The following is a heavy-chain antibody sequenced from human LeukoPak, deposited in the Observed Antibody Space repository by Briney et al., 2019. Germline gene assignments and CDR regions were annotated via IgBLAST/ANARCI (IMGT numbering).Heavy chain of an antibody. CDR1: GYXFTGYY. CDR2: INPNSGGT. Sequence: ASLKLSCKASGYXFTGYYIHWVRQAPGQGLEWWGWINPNSGGTNYAQKFQGRVTMTRDTSITTASMELSRLRSEHTAVYYCAREGFYGSGSYYYYYGMDVWGQGTTVTVSS. D-gene: IGHD3-10*01. J-gene: IGHJ6*02. V-gene: IGHV1-2*02. CDR3: AREGFYGSGSYYYYYGMDV.